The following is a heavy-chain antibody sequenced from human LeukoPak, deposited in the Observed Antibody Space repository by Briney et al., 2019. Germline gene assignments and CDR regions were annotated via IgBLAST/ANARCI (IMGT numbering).Heavy chain of an antibody. CDR2: FGPDDSET. CDR1: EYTLTVLH. Sequence: ASVKVSCKVPEYTLTVLHMYWVRQTPGKGLEWMGGFGPDDSETIYAQNFQGRVTMTEDTSTDTAYMELSSLKSDDTAVYYCAADRKIVGTTGAYVFWGQGTLVTVSS. V-gene: IGHV1-24*01. J-gene: IGHJ4*02. D-gene: IGHD1-26*01. CDR3: AADRKIVGTTGAYVF.